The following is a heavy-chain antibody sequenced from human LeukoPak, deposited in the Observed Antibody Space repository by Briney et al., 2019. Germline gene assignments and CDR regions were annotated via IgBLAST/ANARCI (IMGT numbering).Heavy chain of an antibody. CDR1: GFTFSSYA. CDR3: AKDLGIAAANSDY. J-gene: IGHJ4*02. D-gene: IGHD6-13*01. Sequence: RGSLRLSCAASGFTFSSYAMSWVRQAPGKGLEWVSAISGSGGRTYYADSVKGRFTISRDNSKNTLYLQMNSLRAEDTAVYYCAKDLGIAAANSDYWGQGTLVTVSS. V-gene: IGHV3-23*01. CDR2: ISGSGGRT.